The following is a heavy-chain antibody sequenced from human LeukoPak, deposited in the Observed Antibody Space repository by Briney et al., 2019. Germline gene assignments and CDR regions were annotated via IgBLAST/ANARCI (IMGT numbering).Heavy chain of an antibody. V-gene: IGHV4-59*01. Sequence: SETLSLTCTVSGGSMNDYYWSWLRQPPGKGLEWVGYMYYSGSTNYNPSLKSRVSISIDTSNNQFSLKLSSVTAAGTAVYYCARDRYCIGGICYSGRFDPWGRGTLVTVSS. CDR1: GGSMNDYY. CDR2: MYYSGST. J-gene: IGHJ5*02. CDR3: ARDRYCIGGICYSGRFDP. D-gene: IGHD2-15*01.